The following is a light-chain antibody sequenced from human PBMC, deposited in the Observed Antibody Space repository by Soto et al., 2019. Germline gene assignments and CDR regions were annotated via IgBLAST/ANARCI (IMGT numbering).Light chain of an antibody. Sequence: DIVLTHSPGTLSFAPGERAALSCRASQTVRSNFLAWYQRKPGQTPRLLIYGASSRTTGIPARFSGSGSGTDFTLTISRLDPEDFAVYYCQHYATYPLTFGGGTKVDI. CDR2: GAS. J-gene: IGKJ4*01. V-gene: IGKV3-20*01. CDR1: QTVRSNF. CDR3: QHYATYPLT.